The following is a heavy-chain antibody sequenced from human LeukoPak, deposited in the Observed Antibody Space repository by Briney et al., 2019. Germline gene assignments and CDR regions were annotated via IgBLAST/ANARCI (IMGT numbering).Heavy chain of an antibody. J-gene: IGHJ4*01. V-gene: IGHV4-59*01. CDR3: ARGAGALDY. D-gene: IGHD6-19*01. Sequence: PSGTLSLTCTVSGVSISPYYWSWIRQPPGKGLEWIGYIYYSGSTTYNPSLKSPVTISVDTSRNQFSLKLSSVTAADTAVYYCARGAGALDYWGHGTLVTVSS. CDR2: IYYSGST. CDR1: GVSISPYY.